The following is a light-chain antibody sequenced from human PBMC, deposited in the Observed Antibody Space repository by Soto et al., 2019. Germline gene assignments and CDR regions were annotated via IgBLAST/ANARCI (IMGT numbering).Light chain of an antibody. CDR2: EVT. V-gene: IGLV2-14*01. CDR1: SNDVGGYKY. J-gene: IGLJ2*01. CDR3: SSYTIRSTVV. Sequence: QPVLTQPASVSGSPGQSITISCTGTSNDVGGYKYVSWYQQHPGKAPKLMIYEVTNRPSGVSDRFSGSKSGNTASLTISGLQAEDEADYYCSSYTIRSTVVFGGGTKVTV.